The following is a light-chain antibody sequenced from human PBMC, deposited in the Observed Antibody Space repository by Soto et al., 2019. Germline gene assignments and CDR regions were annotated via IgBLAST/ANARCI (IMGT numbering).Light chain of an antibody. CDR1: QSVSSY. CDR3: QQRSHWPFLT. J-gene: IGKJ4*01. Sequence: EIVLTQSPATLSLSPGERATLSCRASQSVSSYLAWYQQKPGQAPRLLIYDASNRATGIPARFSGSGSGTDFTLTIRSLETEDFAVYYCQQRSHWPFLTFGGGTKLELK. CDR2: DAS. V-gene: IGKV3-11*01.